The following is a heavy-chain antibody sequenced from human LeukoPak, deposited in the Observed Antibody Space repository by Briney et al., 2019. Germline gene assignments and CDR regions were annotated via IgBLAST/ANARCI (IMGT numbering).Heavy chain of an antibody. CDR2: ISSSSSTI. J-gene: IGHJ5*02. CDR3: ARRITMVRGVLGTGNWFDP. Sequence: GGSLRLSCAASGFTFSSYGMNWVRQAPGKGLEWVSYISSSSSTIYYADSVKGRFTISRDNAKNSLYLQMNSLRAEDTAVYYGARRITMVRGVLGTGNWFDPWGQGTLVTVSS. CDR1: GFTFSSYG. D-gene: IGHD3-10*01. V-gene: IGHV3-48*01.